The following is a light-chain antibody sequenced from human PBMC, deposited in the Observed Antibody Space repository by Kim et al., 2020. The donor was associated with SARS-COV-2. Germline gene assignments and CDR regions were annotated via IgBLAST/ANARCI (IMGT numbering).Light chain of an antibody. CDR2: DND. J-gene: IGLJ3*02. Sequence: QSVLTQPPSVSAAPGQKVTISCSGSSSNIGNKYVSWYQQLPGTAPKLLIHDNDKRPSGIPDRFSGSKSGTSATLGITGLQTGDEADYYCGTWDSSLNVRVFGGGTQLIVL. CDR1: SSNIGNKY. CDR3: GTWDSSLNVRV. V-gene: IGLV1-51*01.